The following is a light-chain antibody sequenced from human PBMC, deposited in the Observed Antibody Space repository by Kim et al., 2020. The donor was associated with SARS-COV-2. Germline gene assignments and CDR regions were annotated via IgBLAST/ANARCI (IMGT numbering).Light chain of an antibody. CDR1: SSDCGGYDY. CDR3: SSYSGGSTLVV. Sequence: QSIPNSRTGTSSDCGGYDYVSWYQQHPGKAPKLVLYDVTHRSSGVSTRFSASKSGNTASLTISGLQADDEADYDCSSYSGGSTLVVFGGGTQLTVL. J-gene: IGLJ2*01. CDR2: DVT. V-gene: IGLV2-14*03.